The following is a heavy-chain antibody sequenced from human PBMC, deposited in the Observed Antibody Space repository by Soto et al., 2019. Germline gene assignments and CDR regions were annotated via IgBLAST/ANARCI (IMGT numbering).Heavy chain of an antibody. Sequence: ESGGGLVQPGGSLRLSCAASGFTFSEYAMSWVRQAPGKGLEWLSLISGTGVPTLYAGSVKGRFSVSRDNSKNTLFLEMNDLRVDDTATYYCAKSFCSSSSCFFLWVDPWGPGTLVPVSS. J-gene: IGHJ5*02. CDR3: AKSFCSSSSCFFLWVDP. CDR1: GFTFSEYA. D-gene: IGHD2-2*01. V-gene: IGHV3-23*01. CDR2: ISGTGVPT.